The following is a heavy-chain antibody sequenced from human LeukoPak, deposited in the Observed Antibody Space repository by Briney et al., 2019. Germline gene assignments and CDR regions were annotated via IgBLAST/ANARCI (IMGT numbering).Heavy chain of an antibody. CDR3: ARENRDDFWSGNNWFDP. V-gene: IGHV4-39*07. CDR1: GGSISSRSYY. CDR2: IYYSGST. J-gene: IGHJ5*02. D-gene: IGHD3-3*01. Sequence: PSETLSLTCTVSGGSISSRSYYWGWIRQPPGKGLEWIGTIYYSGSTYYNPSLKSRVTISVDTSKNQFSLKLSSVTAADTAVYYCARENRDDFWSGNNWFDPWGQGTLVTVSS.